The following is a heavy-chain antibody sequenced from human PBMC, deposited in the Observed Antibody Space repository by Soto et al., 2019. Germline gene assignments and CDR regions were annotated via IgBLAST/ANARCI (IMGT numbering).Heavy chain of an antibody. CDR1: GGAFKSYV. V-gene: IGHV1-69*13. J-gene: IGHJ6*03. D-gene: IGHD2-2*01. CDR3: ARDAVLPRNCSSTSCYYYYYYYMAV. Sequence: GASAKVSCKASGGAFKSYVCSWVRQAPGQGLEWMGGVIPLFGTPNYAQKFQGRVTITADESTSTVYMEMNSLRAEDTAVYYCARDAVLPRNCSSTSCYYYYYYYMAVWGKGTTVTVSS. CDR2: VIPLFGTP.